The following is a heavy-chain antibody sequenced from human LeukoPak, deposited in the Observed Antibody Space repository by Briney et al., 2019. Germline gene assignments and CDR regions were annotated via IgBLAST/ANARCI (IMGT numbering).Heavy chain of an antibody. D-gene: IGHD4-17*01. J-gene: IGHJ6*03. CDR3: AKGGAVTSPYYYYYYMDV. CDR1: GFTFDDYA. CDR2: ISGSGGST. Sequence: PGGSLRLSCAASGFTFDDYAMHWVRQAPGKGLEWVSGISGSGGSTYYADSVKGRFTISRDNSKNTLYLQMNSLRAEDTAVYYCAKGGAVTSPYYYYYYMDVWGKGTTVTVSS. V-gene: IGHV3-23*01.